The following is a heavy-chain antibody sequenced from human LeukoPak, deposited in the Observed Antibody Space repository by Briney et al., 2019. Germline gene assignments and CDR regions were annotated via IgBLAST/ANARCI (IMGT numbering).Heavy chain of an antibody. CDR1: GGTFSSYA. CDR3: ARVLVDMVRGVRYMDV. J-gene: IGHJ6*03. CDR2: IIPIFGTA. D-gene: IGHD3-10*01. Sequence: SVKVSCKASGGTFSSYAISWVRQAPGQGLEWMGGIIPIFGTANYAQKFQGRVTITADESTSTAYMELSSLRSEDTAVYYCARVLVDMVRGVRYMDVWGKGTTVTISS. V-gene: IGHV1-69*13.